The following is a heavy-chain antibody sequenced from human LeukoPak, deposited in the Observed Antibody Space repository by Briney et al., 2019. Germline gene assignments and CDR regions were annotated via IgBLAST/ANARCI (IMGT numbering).Heavy chain of an antibody. CDR3: LSNIVVVPAAAPQGY. D-gene: IGHD2-2*01. V-gene: IGHV3-21*01. J-gene: IGHJ4*02. CDR2: ISSTSAYI. CDR1: GFTFSDYS. Sequence: GGSLRLSCAASGFTFSDYSMNWVRQAPGKGLEWVSSISSTSAYIYYADSVKGRFTISRDNAKNSLYLQMNSLRAEDTAVYYCLSNIVVVPAAAPQGYWGQGTLVTVSS.